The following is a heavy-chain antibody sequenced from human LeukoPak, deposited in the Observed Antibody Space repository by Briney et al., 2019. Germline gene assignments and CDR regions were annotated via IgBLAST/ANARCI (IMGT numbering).Heavy chain of an antibody. CDR2: INPNSGGT. CDR1: GYTFTGYY. D-gene: IGHD3-10*01. CDR3: ARAGHYYGSGNPVGNWFDP. J-gene: IGHJ5*02. Sequence: ASVKVSCKASGYTFTGYYMHWVRQAPGQGLEWMGWINPNSGGTNYAQKFQGRVTMTRDTSISTAYMELSRLRSDDTAVYYCARAGHYYGSGNPVGNWFDPWGQGTLVTVSS. V-gene: IGHV1-2*02.